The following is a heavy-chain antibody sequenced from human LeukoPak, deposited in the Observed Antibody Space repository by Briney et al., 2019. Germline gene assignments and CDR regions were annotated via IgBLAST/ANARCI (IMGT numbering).Heavy chain of an antibody. D-gene: IGHD3-16*02. J-gene: IGHJ6*02. CDR2: ISAYNGNT. Sequence: ASVKVSCKASGGTFSSYAISWVRQAPGQGLEWMGWISAYNGNTNYAQKLQGRVTMSTDTSTSTAYMGLRSLRSDDTAVYYCARGPYDYVWGSYRPEEYYYYGMDVWGQGTTVTVSS. V-gene: IGHV1-18*01. CDR3: ARGPYDYVWGSYRPEEYYYYGMDV. CDR1: GGTFSSYA.